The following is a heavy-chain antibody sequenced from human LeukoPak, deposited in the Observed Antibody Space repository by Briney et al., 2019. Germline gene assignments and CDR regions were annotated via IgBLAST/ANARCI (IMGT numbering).Heavy chain of an antibody. J-gene: IGHJ3*02. CDR2: IYHSGST. D-gene: IGHD6-13*01. CDR3: ARSERIAAALAFDI. V-gene: IGHV4-30-2*01. Sequence: SQTLSLTCTVSGGSISSGGYYWSWIRQPPGKGLEWIGYIYHSGSTYYNPSLKSRVTISVDTSKNQFSLKLSSVTAADTAVYYCARSERIAAALAFDIWGQGTMVTVSS. CDR1: GGSISSGGYY.